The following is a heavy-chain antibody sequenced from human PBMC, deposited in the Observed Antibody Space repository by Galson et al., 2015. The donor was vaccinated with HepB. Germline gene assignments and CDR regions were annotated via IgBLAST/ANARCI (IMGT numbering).Heavy chain of an antibody. CDR1: GSTFTSYY. J-gene: IGHJ3*02. V-gene: IGHV1-46*01. CDR2: INPSGGST. CDR3: ARDWAPLAYCGGDCYSPDAFDI. Sequence: SVKVSCKASGSTFTSYYMHWVRQAPGQGLEWMGIINPSGGSTSYAQKFQGRVTMTRDTSTSTVYMELSSLRSEDTAVYYCARDWAPLAYCGGDCYSPDAFDIWGQGTMVTVSS. D-gene: IGHD2-21*02.